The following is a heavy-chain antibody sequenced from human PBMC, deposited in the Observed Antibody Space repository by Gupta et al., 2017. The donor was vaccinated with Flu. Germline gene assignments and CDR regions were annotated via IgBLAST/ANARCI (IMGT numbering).Heavy chain of an antibody. Sequence: QVQLQESGPGLVKPSETLSLTCTVSGGSISSYYWSWIRQPPGKGLEWIGYIYYSGRTNDNPALKSRVTISVETAKKQFSLKLRSVTAADTDVYYCARAAGAGSQDFDYGGQGTLVTVSS. V-gene: IGHV4-59*01. D-gene: IGHD6-19*01. CDR3: ARAAGAGSQDFDY. CDR1: GGSISSYY. J-gene: IGHJ4*02. CDR2: IYYSGRT.